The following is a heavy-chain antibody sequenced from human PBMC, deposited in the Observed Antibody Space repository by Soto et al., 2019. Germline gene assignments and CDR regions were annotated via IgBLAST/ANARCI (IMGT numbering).Heavy chain of an antibody. Sequence: SETLSLTCTVSGGSISSGGYYWSWIRQHPGKGLEWIGYIYYSGSTYYNPSLKSRVTISVDTSKNQFSLKLSSVTAADTAVYYCARVLIYYGSGSYYNRYYXDYWGQGQRSPSPQ. CDR1: GGSISSGGYY. D-gene: IGHD3-10*01. J-gene: IGHJ4*02. CDR2: IYYSGST. CDR3: ARVLIYYGSGSYYNRYYXDY. V-gene: IGHV4-31*03.